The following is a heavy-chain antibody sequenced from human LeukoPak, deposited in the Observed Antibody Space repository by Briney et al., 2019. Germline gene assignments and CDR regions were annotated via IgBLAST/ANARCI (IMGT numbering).Heavy chain of an antibody. CDR1: GDSVSSNSAA. D-gene: IGHD6-19*01. CDR2: TYYGSKWYN. CDR3: AKDQAGLDY. V-gene: IGHV6-1*01. Sequence: SQTLSLTFAISGDSVSSNSAAWNWIRQSPSRGLEWLGRTYYGSKWYNDYAVSVESRITIRPDTSKNQFSLQLNSMTPEDTAVYCCAKDQAGLDYWGQGTLVTVSS. J-gene: IGHJ4*02.